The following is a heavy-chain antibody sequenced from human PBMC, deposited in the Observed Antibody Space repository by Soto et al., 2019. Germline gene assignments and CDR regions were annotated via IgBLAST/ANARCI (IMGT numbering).Heavy chain of an antibody. D-gene: IGHD4-17*01. V-gene: IGHV4-61*01. CDR3: ARGPYGDYAVYGMDV. CDR2: IYYSGST. Sequence: LSLTCTVSGGSVSSGSYYWSWIRQPPGKGLEWIGYIYYSGSTNYNPSLKSRVTISVDTSKNQFSLKLSSVTAADTAVYYCARGPYGDYAVYGMDVWGQGTTVTVSS. J-gene: IGHJ6*02. CDR1: GGSVSSGSYY.